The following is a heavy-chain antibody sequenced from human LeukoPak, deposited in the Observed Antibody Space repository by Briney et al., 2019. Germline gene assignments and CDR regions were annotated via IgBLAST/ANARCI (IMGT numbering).Heavy chain of an antibody. Sequence: ASVKVSCKASGYTFTGYYMHWVRQAPGQGLEWMGRIIPILGIANYAQKFQGRVTITADKSTSTAYMELSSLRSEDTAVYYCARAEIVGAKAGFDYWGQGTLVTVSS. CDR2: IIPILGIA. CDR1: GYTFTGYY. CDR3: ARAEIVGAKAGFDY. D-gene: IGHD1-26*01. V-gene: IGHV1-69*04. J-gene: IGHJ4*02.